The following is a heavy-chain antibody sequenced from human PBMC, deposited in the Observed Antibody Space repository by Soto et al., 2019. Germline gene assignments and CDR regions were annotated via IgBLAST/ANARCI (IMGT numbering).Heavy chain of an antibody. CDR1: GYTFTSYG. CDR3: ARDVVVVVAGDFDY. CDR2: ISAYNGNT. V-gene: IGHV1-18*01. J-gene: IGHJ4*02. Sequence: ASVKVSCKASGYTFTSYGISWVRQAPGQGLEWMGWISAYNGNTNYAQKLQGRVTMTTDTSTSTAYMELRSLRSDDTAVYHCARDVVVVVAGDFDYWGQGTLVTVSS. D-gene: IGHD2-15*01.